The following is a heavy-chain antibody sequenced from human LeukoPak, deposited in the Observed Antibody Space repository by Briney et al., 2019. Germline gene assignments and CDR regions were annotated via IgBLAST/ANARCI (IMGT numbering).Heavy chain of an antibody. J-gene: IGHJ3*02. CDR1: GYTFTGYY. V-gene: IGHV1-2*06. Sequence: ASVKVSCKASGYTFTGYYMHWVRQAPGQGLEWMGRINPNSGGTNYAQKFQGRVTMTRDTSTSTAYMELSRLRSDDTAVYYCARDSSPVTFDIWGQGTTVTVSS. CDR2: INPNSGGT. CDR3: ARDSSPVTFDI. D-gene: IGHD2-2*01.